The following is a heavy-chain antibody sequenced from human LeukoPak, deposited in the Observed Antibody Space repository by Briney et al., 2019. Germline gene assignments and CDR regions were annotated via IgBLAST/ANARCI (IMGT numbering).Heavy chain of an antibody. V-gene: IGHV3-53*01. Sequence: GGSLRLSCAASGFTVSSNYMSWVRQAPGKGLEWVPVIYSGGSTYYADSVKGRFTISRDNAKNSLYLQMNSLRAEDTAVYYCATSFSTPANYWGQGTLVTVSS. CDR2: IYSGGST. CDR3: ATSFSTPANY. D-gene: IGHD2-2*01. CDR1: GFTVSSNY. J-gene: IGHJ4*02.